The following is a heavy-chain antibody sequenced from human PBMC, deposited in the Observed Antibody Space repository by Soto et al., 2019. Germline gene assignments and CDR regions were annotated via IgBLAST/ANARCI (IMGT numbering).Heavy chain of an antibody. D-gene: IGHD6-6*01. CDR1: GGSFSGYY. CDR3: ARGIAARPFDY. CDR2: INHSGST. Sequence: SETLSLTCAVYGGSFSGYYWSWIRQPPGKGLEWIGEINHSGSTNYNPSLKSRVTISVDTSKNQFSLKLSSVTAADTAVYYCARGIAARPFDYWGQGTLVTVSS. V-gene: IGHV4-34*01. J-gene: IGHJ4*02.